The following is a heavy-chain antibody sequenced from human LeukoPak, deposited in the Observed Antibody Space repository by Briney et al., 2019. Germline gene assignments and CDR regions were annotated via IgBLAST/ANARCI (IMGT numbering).Heavy chain of an antibody. D-gene: IGHD3-10*01. Sequence: GGSLRLSCAASGFTFDDYGMTWVRQAPGKGLEWVSGINWNGGSTGYADSVKGRFTISRDNAKNSLYLQMNSLRAEDTAVYYCARGERSGNIYYYYMDVWGKGTTVTVSS. J-gene: IGHJ6*03. CDR2: INWNGGST. CDR1: GFTFDDYG. V-gene: IGHV3-20*04. CDR3: ARGERSGNIYYYYMDV.